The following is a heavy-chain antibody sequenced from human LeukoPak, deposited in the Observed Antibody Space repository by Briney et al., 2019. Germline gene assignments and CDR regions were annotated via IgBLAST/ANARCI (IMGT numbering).Heavy chain of an antibody. V-gene: IGHV3-7*01. CDR3: ASDGSFHCSSTSCYTGDS. D-gene: IGHD2-2*01. J-gene: IGHJ4*02. CDR2: IKQDGGQI. Sequence: GGSLRLSCAASEFTFSSYWMSWVRQAPGKGLEWVANIKQDGGQIYYLESVKGRFTVSRDNAKNSLYLQMNSLRAEDTAVYYCASDGSFHCSSTSCYTGDSWGQGTLVTVSS. CDR1: EFTFSSYW.